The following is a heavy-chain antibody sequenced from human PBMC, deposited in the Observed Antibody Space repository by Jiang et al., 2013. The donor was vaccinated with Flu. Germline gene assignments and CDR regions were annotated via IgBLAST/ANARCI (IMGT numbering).Heavy chain of an antibody. V-gene: IGHV4-31*03. CDR1: GDSISRGGYY. D-gene: IGHD3-10*01. CDR3: AREAFGGINMGIDH. CDR2: LSYSGAT. J-gene: IGHJ4*02. Sequence: GSGLVKPSQTLSLTCSVSGDSISRGGYYWNWIRYHPGKGLEWIGYLSYSGATHYKTSLKSRLTISADTSKNQFSLKLNPVTAADTAVYYCAREAFGGINMGIDHWGQGTLVTVSS.